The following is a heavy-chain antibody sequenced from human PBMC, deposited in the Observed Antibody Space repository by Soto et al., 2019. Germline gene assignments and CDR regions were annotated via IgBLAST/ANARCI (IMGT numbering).Heavy chain of an antibody. V-gene: IGHV4-59*01. CDR2: IYYSGST. Sequence: PSETLSLTCTVSGGYISSYYWSWIRQPPGKGLEWIGYIYYSGSTNYNPSLKSRVTISVDTSKNQFSLKLSSVTAADTAVYYCARGSAAGSPGFDPWGQGTLVTVSS. CDR1: GGYISSYY. CDR3: ARGSAAGSPGFDP. J-gene: IGHJ5*02. D-gene: IGHD6-13*01.